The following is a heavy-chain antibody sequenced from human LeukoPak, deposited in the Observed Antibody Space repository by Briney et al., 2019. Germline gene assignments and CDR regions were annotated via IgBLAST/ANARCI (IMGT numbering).Heavy chain of an antibody. CDR1: GGSISSISYY. CDR3: ATPNRDYYYYYMDV. D-gene: IGHD1-14*01. Sequence: SETLSLTCTVSGGSISSISYYWGWIRQPPGKGLEWIGSMYYSGSSYYNPSLKSRVTISVDTSKNQFSLKLSSVTAADTAVYYCATPNRDYYYYYMDVWGKGTTVTVSS. V-gene: IGHV4-39*01. CDR2: MYYSGSS. J-gene: IGHJ6*03.